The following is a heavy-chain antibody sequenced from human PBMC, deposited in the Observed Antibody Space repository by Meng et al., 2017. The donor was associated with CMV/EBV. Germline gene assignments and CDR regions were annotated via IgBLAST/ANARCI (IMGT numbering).Heavy chain of an antibody. Sequence: GGSLRLSCAASGFTFDADAMHWVRQAPGKGLEWVSLISWDGGSTYYADSVKGRFTISRDNSKNSLYLQMNSLRAEDTALYYCAKDIIAGSEYSSGWYQYYYYYGMDVWGQG. CDR2: ISWDGGST. D-gene: IGHD6-19*01. V-gene: IGHV3-43D*03. CDR3: AKDIIAGSEYSSGWYQYYYYYGMDV. J-gene: IGHJ6*02. CDR1: GFTFDADA.